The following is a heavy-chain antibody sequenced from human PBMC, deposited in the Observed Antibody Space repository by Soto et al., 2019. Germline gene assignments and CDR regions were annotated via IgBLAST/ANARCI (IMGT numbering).Heavy chain of an antibody. V-gene: IGHV3-23*01. CDR3: TRWNGYGDL. CDR2: VSGGSGAT. CDR1: GFSVSTYG. D-gene: IGHD1-1*01. Sequence: DVQILESGGGLVEPGGSLRLSCAASGFSVSTYGVTGVRQGPGKGLEWVSGVSGGSGATHYRDSVKGRFTITTDYPENTAYLQMNSLRVEDTAVYYCTRWNGYGDLWGQGILVTVS. J-gene: IGHJ5*02.